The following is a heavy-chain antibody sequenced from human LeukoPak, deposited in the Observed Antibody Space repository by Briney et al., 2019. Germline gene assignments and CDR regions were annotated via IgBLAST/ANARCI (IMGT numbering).Heavy chain of an antibody. CDR3: ARDPTPLAATAGV. V-gene: IGHV3-30*04. D-gene: IGHD6-13*01. CDR2: ISYDGSNK. Sequence: GGSLRLSCAASGFTFSSYAMHWVRQAPGKGLEWVAVISYDGSNKYYADSVKGRFTISRDNSKNTLYLQMNSLRAEDTDVYYCARDPTPLAATAGVWGQGTTVTVSS. J-gene: IGHJ6*02. CDR1: GFTFSSYA.